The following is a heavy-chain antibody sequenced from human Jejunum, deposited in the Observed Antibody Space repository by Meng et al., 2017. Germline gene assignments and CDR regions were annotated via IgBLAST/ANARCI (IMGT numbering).Heavy chain of an antibody. D-gene: IGHD1-26*01. V-gene: IGHV3-7*01. CDR2: IKEDGSEK. J-gene: IGHJ4*02. Sequence: GESLKISCAASGFTFSNYWMSWVRQAPGKGLEWVAHIKEDGSEKFYVDSVKGRFTISRDNAKSSLYLQMSSLRAEDTAVYYCAKGRTIGGATRCFDYWGQGTLVTVSS. CDR1: GFTFSNYW. CDR3: AKGRTIGGATRCFDY.